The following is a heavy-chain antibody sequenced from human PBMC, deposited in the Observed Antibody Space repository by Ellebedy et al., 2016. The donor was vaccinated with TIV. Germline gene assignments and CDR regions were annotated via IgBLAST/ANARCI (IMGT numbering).Heavy chain of an antibody. V-gene: IGHV5-51*01. Sequence: GESLKISXQGSGYNFTTYWVGWVRQKPGKGLEWMGIIYPGDSDTTYSPSFQGQVTISADKSISTAYLQWSSLKASDTAIYYCARFDCGGDCFWSYWGQGTLVTVSS. CDR2: IYPGDSDT. CDR3: ARFDCGGDCFWSY. D-gene: IGHD2-21*01. CDR1: GYNFTTYW. J-gene: IGHJ4*02.